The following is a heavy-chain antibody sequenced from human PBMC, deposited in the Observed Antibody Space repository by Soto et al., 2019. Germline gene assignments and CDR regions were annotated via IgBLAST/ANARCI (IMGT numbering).Heavy chain of an antibody. CDR2: IYYSGST. Sequence: LSLTCTVSGGSISSGGYYWSWIRQHPGKGLEWIGYIYYSGSTYYNPSLKSRVTISVDTSKNQFSLKLSSVTAADTAVYYCARDSYDFWSNPTDYYYYYGMDVWGQGTTVTVSS. CDR3: ARDSYDFWSNPTDYYYYYGMDV. J-gene: IGHJ6*02. V-gene: IGHV4-31*03. D-gene: IGHD3-3*01. CDR1: GGSISSGGYY.